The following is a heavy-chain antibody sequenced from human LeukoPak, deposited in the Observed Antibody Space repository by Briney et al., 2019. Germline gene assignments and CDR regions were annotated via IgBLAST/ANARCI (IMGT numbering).Heavy chain of an antibody. CDR1: GFTVSTNY. CDR3: ARDLHPWALDY. J-gene: IGHJ4*02. V-gene: IGHV3-53*05. Sequence: PGGSLRLSCAASGFTVSTNYMSWVRQAPGKGLEWVSVIYTDGSTHYADSVKGRFTISRDNSKNMVLLQLNSLRPDDTAVYYCARDLHPWALDYWGQGTLVTVSS. CDR2: IYTDGST.